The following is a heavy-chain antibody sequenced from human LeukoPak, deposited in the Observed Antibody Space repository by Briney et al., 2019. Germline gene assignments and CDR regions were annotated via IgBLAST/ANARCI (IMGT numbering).Heavy chain of an antibody. CDR2: IGGRDSGT. CDR1: GFIFSNYA. D-gene: IGHD3-9*01. V-gene: IGHV3-23*01. J-gene: IGHJ4*02. Sequence: HAGGSLRLSCAASGFIFSNYAMSWVRQAPGKGLEWVSAIGGRDSGTYYADSVRGRFTASRDDPENTLYLQMNTLRAEDTAVYYCAKWGDYDILTGYYDSDYWGQGTLVTVSS. CDR3: AKWGDYDILTGYYDSDY.